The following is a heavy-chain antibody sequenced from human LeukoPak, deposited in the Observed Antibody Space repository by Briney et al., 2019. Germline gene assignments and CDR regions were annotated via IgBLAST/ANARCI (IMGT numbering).Heavy chain of an antibody. Sequence: GGSLRLSCATSGFTFDDYGMSWVRQAPGKGLEWVSDINWNGGSTGYADSVKGRFTISRDNAKNPLYLQMNSLRAEDTAVYYCARDKIVGATYFDYWGQGTLVTVSS. CDR2: INWNGGST. V-gene: IGHV3-20*04. CDR3: ARDKIVGATYFDY. J-gene: IGHJ4*02. CDR1: GFTFDDYG. D-gene: IGHD1-26*01.